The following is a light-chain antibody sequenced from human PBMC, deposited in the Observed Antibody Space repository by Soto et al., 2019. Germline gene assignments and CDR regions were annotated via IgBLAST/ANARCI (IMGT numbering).Light chain of an antibody. J-gene: IGKJ5*01. CDR2: KVS. V-gene: IGKV2-30*02. CDR3: MQGTHWPIT. Sequence: DVVITQSPLSLPFTLLHPSSISCLSNQSLVHSDGIAYFSWFQQRPGRSPRRLIYKVSNRDSGVPARFSGSGSGTDFALKISRVEAEDVGVYYCMQGTHWPITFGQGTRLEIK. CDR1: QSLVHSDGIAY.